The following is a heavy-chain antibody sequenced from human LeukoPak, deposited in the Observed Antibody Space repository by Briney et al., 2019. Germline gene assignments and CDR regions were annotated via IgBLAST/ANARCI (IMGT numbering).Heavy chain of an antibody. CDR2: FTSSGSYT. Sequence: GGSLRLSCAASGFTFSDYYMSWIGQAPGKGLEWISYFTSSGSYTNYADSVKGRFTISRDNAKNSLYLQMNSLRAEDTAVYYCARWRYCSGGSCPPGWFDPWGQGTLVTVSS. V-gene: IGHV3-11*06. CDR1: GFTFSDYY. D-gene: IGHD2-15*01. J-gene: IGHJ5*02. CDR3: ARWRYCSGGSCPPGWFDP.